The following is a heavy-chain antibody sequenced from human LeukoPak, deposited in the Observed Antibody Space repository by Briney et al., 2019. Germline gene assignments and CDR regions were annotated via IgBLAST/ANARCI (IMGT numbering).Heavy chain of an antibody. CDR2: IRYEGSETYDGRDE. CDR1: GFTFSSYW. Sequence: PGGSLRLSCAASGFTFSSYWMSWVRQAPGKGLEWVAFIRYEGSETYDGRDEYYADSVKGRFTISRDNFRNMLYLQMNSLRTEDTAVYYCAGDFDYWGQGTLVTVSS. CDR3: AGDFDY. J-gene: IGHJ4*02. V-gene: IGHV3-30*04.